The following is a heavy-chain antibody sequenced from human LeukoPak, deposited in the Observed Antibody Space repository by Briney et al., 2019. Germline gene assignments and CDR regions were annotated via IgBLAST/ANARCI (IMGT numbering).Heavy chain of an antibody. CDR1: GGTFSSYA. CDR3: ARVSANTYYYGSGSYQYFDY. V-gene: IGHV1-69*13. Sequence: ASVKVSCRASGGTFSSYAISWVRQAPGQGREWMGGIIPIFGTANYAQKFQGRVTITADESTSTAYMELSSLRSEDTAVYYCARVSANTYYYGSGSYQYFDYWGQGTLVTVSS. D-gene: IGHD3-10*01. J-gene: IGHJ4*02. CDR2: IIPIFGTA.